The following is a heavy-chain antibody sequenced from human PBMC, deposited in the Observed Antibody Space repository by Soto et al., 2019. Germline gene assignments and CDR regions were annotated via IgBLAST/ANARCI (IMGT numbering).Heavy chain of an antibody. D-gene: IGHD3-10*01. Sequence: SETLSLTCAVYGGSFSGYYWSWIRQPPGKGLEWIGEINHSGSTNYNPSLKSRVTISVDTSKNQFSLKLSSVTASDTAVYYCARDPSLLYGSGSYYIFDYWGQGTLVTVSS. CDR3: ARDPSLLYGSGSYYIFDY. CDR1: GGSFSGYY. V-gene: IGHV4-34*01. CDR2: INHSGST. J-gene: IGHJ4*02.